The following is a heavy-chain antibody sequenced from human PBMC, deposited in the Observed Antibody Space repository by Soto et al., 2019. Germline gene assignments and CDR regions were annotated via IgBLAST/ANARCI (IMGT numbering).Heavy chain of an antibody. CDR3: ARDLVLNYYLDY. CDR2: INPRGGST. Sequence: QVQLVQSGAEVKKPGASVKVSCKPSGYTFTSYYIHWVRQAPGQRPEWMGVINPRGGSTTYAQRFQGRVTMTRDTSTSTVYMELSSLRSEDTAVYYCARDLVLNYYLDYWGQGTLVTVSS. CDR1: GYTFTSYY. V-gene: IGHV1-46*01. J-gene: IGHJ4*02. D-gene: IGHD1-7*01.